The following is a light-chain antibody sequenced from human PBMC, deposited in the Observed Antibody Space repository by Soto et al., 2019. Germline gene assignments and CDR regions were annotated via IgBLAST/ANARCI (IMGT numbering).Light chain of an antibody. CDR2: EVS. Sequence: QSVLTQPASVSGSPGQSITISCTGTSSDVGGYNYVSWYQQHPGKAPKLMIYEVSNRPSGVSNRFSGSKSGNTASLTISGLQAEDEADYYCSSYTSSSTSFGTGTKLTV. CDR3: SSYTSSSTS. CDR1: SSDVGGYNY. V-gene: IGLV2-14*01. J-gene: IGLJ1*01.